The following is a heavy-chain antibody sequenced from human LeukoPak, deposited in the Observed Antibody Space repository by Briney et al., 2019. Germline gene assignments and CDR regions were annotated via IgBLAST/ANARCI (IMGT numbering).Heavy chain of an antibody. CDR1: GYTFTDYY. D-gene: IGHD7-27*01. V-gene: IGHV1-2*06. CDR3: ARDLASTSNWEFDF. CDR2: INAKSGGT. J-gene: IGHJ4*02. Sequence: ASVKVSCKASGYTFTDYYIQWVRQAPGQGLECLGRINAKSGGTEDAQDFQGRVTLTRDTSISTAYMELSSLTSDDTALYYCARDLASTSNWEFDFWGQGTPVTVSP.